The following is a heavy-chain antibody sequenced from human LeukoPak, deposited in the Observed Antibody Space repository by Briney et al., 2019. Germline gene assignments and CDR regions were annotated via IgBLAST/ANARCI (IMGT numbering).Heavy chain of an antibody. CDR2: INHSGST. CDR1: GRSFSGYY. CDR3: ASPGERYCSSTSCRNAFDI. V-gene: IGHV4-34*01. Sequence: SETLSLTCAVYGRSFSGYYWSWLRQPPGKGLEWIGEINHSGSTNYNPSLKSRVTISVDTSKNQFSLKLSSVTAADTAVYYCASPGERYCSSTSCRNAFDIWGQGTMVTVSS. D-gene: IGHD2-2*01. J-gene: IGHJ3*02.